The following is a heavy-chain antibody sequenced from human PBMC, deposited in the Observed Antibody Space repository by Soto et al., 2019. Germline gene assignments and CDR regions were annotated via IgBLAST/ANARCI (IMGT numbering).Heavy chain of an antibody. CDR1: GFTFSSYS. CDR3: ARDAARISRDTAMVRGNYYYGMDV. CDR2: ISSSSSYI. J-gene: IGHJ6*02. D-gene: IGHD5-18*01. Sequence: GGSLRLSCAASGFTFSSYSMNWVRQAPGKGLEWVSSISSSSSYIYYADSVKGRFTISRDNAKNSLYLQMNSLRAEDTAVYYCARDAARISRDTAMVRGNYYYGMDVWGQGTTVTVSS. V-gene: IGHV3-21*01.